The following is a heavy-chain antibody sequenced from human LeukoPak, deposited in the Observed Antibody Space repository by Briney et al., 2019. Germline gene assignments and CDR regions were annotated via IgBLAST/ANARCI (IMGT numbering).Heavy chain of an antibody. J-gene: IGHJ3*01. V-gene: IGHV4-39*07. D-gene: IGHD6-19*01. CDR3: AAIIALADTYAGFDV. Sequence: SETLSLTCTVSGGSISTSDYYWGWIRQPPGKGLEWIGTVYYTGDTYYNPSLKSRVIISVDTSQNHFSLKLSSVTAADPAVYYCAAIIALADTYAGFDVWGQGTMVTVSS. CDR1: GGSISTSDYY. CDR2: VYYTGDT.